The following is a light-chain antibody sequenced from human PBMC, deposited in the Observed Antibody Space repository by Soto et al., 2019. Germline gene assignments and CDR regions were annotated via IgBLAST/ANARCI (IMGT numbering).Light chain of an antibody. CDR1: QSVYTS. J-gene: IGKJ1*01. CDR3: QHPTVWPT. CDR2: DAS. Sequence: EIVLTQSPATLSLSPGERATLSCRASQSVYTSLAWYQQKPGQAPRLLISDASNRATGISVRFSGSGSGTDFTLTISGLQPEDVAVYYCQHPTVWPTFGHGTKVEIK. V-gene: IGKV3-11*01.